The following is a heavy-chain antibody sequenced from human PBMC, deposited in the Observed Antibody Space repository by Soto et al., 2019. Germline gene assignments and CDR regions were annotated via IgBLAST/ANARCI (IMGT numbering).Heavy chain of an antibody. CDR1: GFTFSAYS. J-gene: IGHJ3*01. D-gene: IGHD3-10*01. Sequence: GVLRLSCAASGFTFSAYSINWVRQAPGKGLDWVSSISSTSSVIFYAESVRGRFTISRDNAKNSLYLQMNGLRAEDTAVYYCVRGGSGATSADLFDAWGQGTLVTVSS. V-gene: IGHV3-21*01. CDR3: VRGGSGATSADLFDA. CDR2: ISSTSSVI.